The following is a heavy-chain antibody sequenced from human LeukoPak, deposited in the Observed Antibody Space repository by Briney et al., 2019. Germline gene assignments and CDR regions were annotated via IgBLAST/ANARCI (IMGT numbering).Heavy chain of an antibody. CDR2: ISGSGSST. D-gene: IGHD3-22*01. Sequence: GGSLRLSCAASGFTFSSYSMNWVRQAPGKGLEWVSVISGSGSSTYYADSVKGRFTISRDNSKNTLYLQMNSLRAEDTAVYYCAKVPAGYYDSSGLPLGWGQGTLVTVSS. J-gene: IGHJ4*02. CDR3: AKVPAGYYDSSGLPLG. V-gene: IGHV3-NL1*01. CDR1: GFTFSSYS.